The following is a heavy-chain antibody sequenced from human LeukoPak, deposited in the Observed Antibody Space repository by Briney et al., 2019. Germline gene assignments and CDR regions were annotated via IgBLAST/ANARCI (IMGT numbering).Heavy chain of an antibody. CDR1: GGTFSSYA. V-gene: IGHV1-69*13. CDR2: IIPIFGTA. D-gene: IGHD4-17*01. CDR3: ARTDGYGDYGDY. Sequence: SVKVSCKASGGTFSSYAISWVRQAPGQGLEWMGGIIPIFGTANYAQKFQGRVTITADESTSTAYIELSSLRSEDTAVYYCARTDGYGDYGDYWGQGTLVTVSS. J-gene: IGHJ4*02.